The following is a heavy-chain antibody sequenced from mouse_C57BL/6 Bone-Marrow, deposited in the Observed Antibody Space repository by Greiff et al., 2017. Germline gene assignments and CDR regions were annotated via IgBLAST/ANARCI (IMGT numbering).Heavy chain of an antibody. Sequence: ESGPGLVKPSQSLSLTCSVTGYSITSGYSWNWIRQFPGNKLEWMGYISYDGSNNYNPSLKNRISITRDTSKNQFFLKLNSVTTEDTATYYCARDPTYVYAMDYWGQGTSVTVSS. CDR2: ISYDGSN. CDR1: GYSITSGYS. V-gene: IGHV3-6*01. D-gene: IGHD2-12*01. CDR3: ARDPTYVYAMDY. J-gene: IGHJ4*01.